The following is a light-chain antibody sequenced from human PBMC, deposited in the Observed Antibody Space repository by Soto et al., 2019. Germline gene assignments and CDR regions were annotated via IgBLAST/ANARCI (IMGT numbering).Light chain of an antibody. Sequence: QSVLTQPRSVSGSPGQSVTISCTGTNSDVGLYNFVSWYQQHPGKAPKLMIYDVSKRPSGVPDRFSGSKSGNTASLTISGLQADDEADYYCCSYAGSYTKVFGGGTKVTVL. CDR1: NSDVGLYNF. J-gene: IGLJ2*01. V-gene: IGLV2-11*01. CDR3: CSYAGSYTKV. CDR2: DVS.